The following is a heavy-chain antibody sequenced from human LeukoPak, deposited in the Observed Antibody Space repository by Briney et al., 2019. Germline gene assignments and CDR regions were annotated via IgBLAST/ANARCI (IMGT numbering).Heavy chain of an antibody. CDR1: GFTFSSYA. V-gene: IGHV3-23*01. D-gene: IGHD1-14*01. J-gene: IGHJ4*02. CDR2: ISGSGGST. Sequence: GGSLRLSCAASGFTFSSYAMSWARQAPGKGLEWVSAISGSGGSTYYADSVKGRFTISRDNSKNTLYLQMNSLRAEDTAVYYCAKVTVRMGYYFDYWGQGTLVTVSS. CDR3: AKVTVRMGYYFDY.